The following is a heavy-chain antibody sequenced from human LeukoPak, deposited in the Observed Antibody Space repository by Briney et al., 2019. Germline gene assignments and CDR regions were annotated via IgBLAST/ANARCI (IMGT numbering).Heavy chain of an antibody. CDR1: GGTFSSYV. CDR2: IIPIFGTA. V-gene: IGHV1-69*13. D-gene: IGHD3-3*01. Sequence: ASVKVSCKASGGTFSSYVISWVRQAPGQGLEWMGGIIPIFGTANYAQKFQGRVTITADESTSTAYMELSSLRSEDTAVYYCARGSYYDFWSGYYTGPTANWFDPWGQGTLVTVSS. J-gene: IGHJ5*02. CDR3: ARGSYYDFWSGYYTGPTANWFDP.